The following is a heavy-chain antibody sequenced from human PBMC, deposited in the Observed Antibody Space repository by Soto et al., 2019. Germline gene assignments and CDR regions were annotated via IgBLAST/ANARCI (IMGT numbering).Heavy chain of an antibody. V-gene: IGHV4-31*03. CDR1: GGSIRSGGYY. D-gene: IGHD6-25*01. CDR3: AREAAGILNWFDP. Sequence: QVQLQGSGPGLVKTSQTLSLTCTVSGGSIRSGGYYWSWIRQHPGKGLEWIGYIYHSGSTYYNPSLQSRVTISGDTSKNQFSLKLSSVTAADTAVYYCAREAAGILNWFDPWGQGTLVTVSS. J-gene: IGHJ5*02. CDR2: IYHSGST.